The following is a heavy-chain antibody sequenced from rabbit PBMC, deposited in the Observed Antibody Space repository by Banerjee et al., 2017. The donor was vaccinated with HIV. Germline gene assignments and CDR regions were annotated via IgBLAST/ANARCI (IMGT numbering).Heavy chain of an antibody. CDR3: ARSSSSGYYIPLKL. J-gene: IGHJ4*01. Sequence: QEQLVESGGGLVTLGGSLKVSCKASGIDFSSYGISWVRQAPGKGLEWIAYIYPDYGSTDYASWVNGRFTISLDNAQNTVFLQMTSLTAADTATYFCARSSSSGYYIPLKLWGPGTLVTVS. D-gene: IGHD1-1*01. CDR1: GIDFSSYG. CDR2: IYPDYGST. V-gene: IGHV1S47*01.